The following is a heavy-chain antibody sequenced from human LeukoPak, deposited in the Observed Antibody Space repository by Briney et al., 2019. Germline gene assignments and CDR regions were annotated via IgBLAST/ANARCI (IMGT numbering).Heavy chain of an antibody. Sequence: SETLSLTCTVSGNSINIYSWNWIRQSPEKGLEWIAYMYYSGTTNYNPSLENRAAISLDLSRHQFSLKLSSVTAADTAVYYCAALIVVVPAARDYWGQGTLVTVSS. J-gene: IGHJ4*02. CDR2: MYYSGTT. V-gene: IGHV4-59*12. CDR1: GNSINIYS. CDR3: AALIVVVPAARDY. D-gene: IGHD2-2*01.